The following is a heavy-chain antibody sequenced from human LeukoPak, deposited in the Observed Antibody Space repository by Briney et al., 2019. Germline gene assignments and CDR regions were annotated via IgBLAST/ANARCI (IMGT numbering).Heavy chain of an antibody. CDR2: ISYDGSNK. Sequence: GGSLRLSCAASGCTFSSYGMHWVRQAPGKGLEWVAVISYDGSNKYYADSVKGRFTISRDNSKNTLYLQMNSLRAEDTAVYYCAKELGAHSSSWDFDYWGQGTLVTVSS. J-gene: IGHJ4*02. D-gene: IGHD6-13*01. CDR1: GCTFSSYG. V-gene: IGHV3-30*18. CDR3: AKELGAHSSSWDFDY.